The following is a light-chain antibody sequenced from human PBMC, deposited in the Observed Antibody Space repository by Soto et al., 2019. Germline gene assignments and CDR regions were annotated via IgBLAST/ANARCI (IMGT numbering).Light chain of an antibody. CDR3: QHRSNWPPSIT. J-gene: IGKJ5*01. CDR2: YAS. Sequence: EKLMAQSPPTLSLSPGERATLSCRASQRISIYLAWYQQKPGQAPRRLIYYASNRATGISARLCGSGGGTDFSLTISSLEPEDFAVYYCQHRSNWPPSITFGQGTRLEIK. V-gene: IGKV3-11*01. CDR1: QRISIY.